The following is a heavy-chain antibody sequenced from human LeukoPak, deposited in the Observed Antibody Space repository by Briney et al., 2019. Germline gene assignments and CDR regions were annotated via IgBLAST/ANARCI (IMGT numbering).Heavy chain of an antibody. CDR1: GFTFSSYG. CDR3: AKDAYHSGYDCYYFDY. D-gene: IGHD5-12*01. V-gene: IGHV3-33*06. J-gene: IGHJ4*02. Sequence: PGGSLRLSCAASGFTFSSYGMHWVRQAPGKGLEWVAVIWYDGSNKYYADSVKGRFTISRDNSKNTLYLQMNSLRAEDTAVYYWAKDAYHSGYDCYYFDYWGQGTLVTVSS. CDR2: IWYDGSNK.